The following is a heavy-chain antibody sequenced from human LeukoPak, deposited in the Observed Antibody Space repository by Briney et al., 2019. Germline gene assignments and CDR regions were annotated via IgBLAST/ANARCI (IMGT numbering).Heavy chain of an antibody. J-gene: IGHJ4*02. CDR3: ARDLGWYFNY. CDR1: KFTFSSYN. D-gene: IGHD3-10*01. Sequence: GGSLRLSCAASKFTFSSYNMNWVRQAPGKGLEWVSYISTSSSVIYYADSVKGRFTISRDNAKNSLYLQMNSLRAEDTAVYYCARDLGWYFNYRGQGTLVTVSS. V-gene: IGHV3-48*01. CDR2: ISTSSSVI.